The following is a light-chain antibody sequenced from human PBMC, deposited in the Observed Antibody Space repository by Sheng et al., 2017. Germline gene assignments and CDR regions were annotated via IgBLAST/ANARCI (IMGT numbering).Light chain of an antibody. V-gene: IGLV1-40*01. CDR1: SSNIGTGYD. CDR2: GHT. Sequence: QPVLTQPPSVSGAPGQRVTISCTGSSSNIGTGYDVHWYQQLPGTAPKLLIDGHTNRPSGVPDRFSGSKSGTSASLAITGLQAEDEADYYCQSYDNSLSSWVFGGGTRLTVL. J-gene: IGLJ3*02. CDR3: QSYDNSLSSWV.